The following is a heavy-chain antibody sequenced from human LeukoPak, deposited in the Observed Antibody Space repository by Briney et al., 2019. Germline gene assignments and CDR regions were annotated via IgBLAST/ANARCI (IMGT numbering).Heavy chain of an antibody. Sequence: PGRSLRLSCAASGFTFSSYAMHWVRQAPGKGLEWVAVISYDGSNKYYADSVKGRFTISRDNSKNTLYLQMNSLRAEDTAVYYCARGANDYGDYEPLNWGQGTLVTVSS. CDR2: ISYDGSNK. V-gene: IGHV3-30*04. CDR1: GFTFSSYA. D-gene: IGHD4-17*01. CDR3: ARGANDYGDYEPLN. J-gene: IGHJ4*02.